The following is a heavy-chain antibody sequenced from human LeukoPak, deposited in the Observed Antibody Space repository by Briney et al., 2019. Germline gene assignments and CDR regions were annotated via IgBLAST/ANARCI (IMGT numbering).Heavy chain of an antibody. CDR1: GFTFRNAW. J-gene: IGHJ3*02. CDR3: TTSVVVVGSSAFDI. V-gene: IGHV3-15*01. CDR2: IKSKTDGGTT. D-gene: IGHD2-15*01. Sequence: KPGGSLRLSCAASGFTFRNAWMSWVRQVPGKGLEWVGRIKSKTDGGTTDYAAPVKGRFTISRDDSKNTLYLQMNSLKTEDTAVYYCTTSVVVVGSSAFDIWGQGTMVTVSS.